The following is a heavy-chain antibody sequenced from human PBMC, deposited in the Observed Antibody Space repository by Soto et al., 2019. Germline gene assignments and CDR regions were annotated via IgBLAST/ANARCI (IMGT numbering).Heavy chain of an antibody. J-gene: IGHJ6*03. V-gene: IGHV3-9*01. Sequence: EVQLVESGGGLVQPGRSLRLACAASGVTLDDYAMHWVRQAPGKGLEWVSGISWNSGSIGYADSVKGRFTISRDNAKNALDLQMNSLRAEDTALYYCAKDTGDYYYYYYMDVWGKGPTVTVSS. D-gene: IGHD3-10*01. CDR1: GVTLDDYA. CDR2: ISWNSGSI. CDR3: AKDTGDYYYYYYMDV.